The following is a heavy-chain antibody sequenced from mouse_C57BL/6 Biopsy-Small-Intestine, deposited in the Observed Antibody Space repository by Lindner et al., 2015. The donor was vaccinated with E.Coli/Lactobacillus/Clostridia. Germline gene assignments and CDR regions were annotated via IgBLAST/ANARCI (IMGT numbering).Heavy chain of an antibody. CDR2: IVPVSNVA. CDR3: ATRVRESLNRDY. J-gene: IGHJ4*01. Sequence: SVKVSCKASGGPFSAYTFNWVRQAPSQGLEWLGRIVPVSNVADYVQSFQGRVTITADKSASTVYMELSNLRSEDTAVYYCATRVRESLNRDYWGQGTLVTVSS. CDR1: GGPFSAYT. V-gene: IGHV1-74*01. D-gene: IGHD1-3*01.